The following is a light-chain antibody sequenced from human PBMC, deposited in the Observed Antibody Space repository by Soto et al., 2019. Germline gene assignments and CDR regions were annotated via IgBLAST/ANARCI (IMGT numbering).Light chain of an antibody. J-gene: IGLJ2*01. CDR1: SSNIGTNT. Sequence: QSALTQPPSASGTPGQRVTISCSGRSSNIGTNTVNWYQQFPGSAPQLLLYNTNPRPSGVPGRFSGSKSGTSASLAISGLQSEDEADYYCAAWDGSLDVVLFGGGTKVTVL. V-gene: IGLV1-44*01. CDR2: NTN. CDR3: AAWDGSLDVVL.